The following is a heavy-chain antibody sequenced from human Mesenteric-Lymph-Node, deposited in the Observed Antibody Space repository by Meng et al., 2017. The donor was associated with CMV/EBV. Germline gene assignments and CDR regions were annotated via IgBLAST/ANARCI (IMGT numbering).Heavy chain of an antibody. CDR2: IFPGDTDI. CDR1: YSFTSHY. V-gene: IGHV5-51*01. J-gene: IGHJ5*02. D-gene: IGHD6-13*01. CDR3: ARHPTNSRAEGWGWFDP. Sequence: YSFTSHYICCVRQIPGNGLEWIGSIFPGDTDIRYSPSFEGQVTISADTSKNTAYVQWSSLKASDTAIYYCARHPTNSRAEGWGWFDPWRQGTLVTVSS.